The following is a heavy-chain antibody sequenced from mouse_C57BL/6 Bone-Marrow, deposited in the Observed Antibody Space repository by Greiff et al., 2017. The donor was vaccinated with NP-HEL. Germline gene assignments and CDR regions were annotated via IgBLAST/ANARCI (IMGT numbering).Heavy chain of an antibody. CDR2: ISNGGGST. J-gene: IGHJ4*01. CDR1: GFTFSDYY. CDR3: ARQGLPDPLYAMDY. V-gene: IGHV5-12*01. Sequence: EVQLVESGGGLVQPGGSLKLSCAASGFTFSDYYMYWVRQTPEKRLEWVAYISNGGGSTYYPDTVKGRFTISRDNAKNTLYLQMSRLKSEDTAMYYCARQGLPDPLYAMDYWGQGTSVTVSS.